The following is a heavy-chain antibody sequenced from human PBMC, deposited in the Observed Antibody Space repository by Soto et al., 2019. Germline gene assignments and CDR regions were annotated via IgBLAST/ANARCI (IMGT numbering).Heavy chain of an antibody. J-gene: IGHJ3*02. CDR1: VGSFSTYY. Sequence: PSETLSLTCVVSVGSFSTYYYNWIRPSPGKGLEWIGEINHSGSNNYSPSLKSRVTMSLDTSKNQLSLKLTSVTAADTAVYYCARGGSNDWQVAFDIWGQGTMVTVSS. CDR3: ARGGSNDWQVAFDI. CDR2: INHSGSN. V-gene: IGHV4-34*01. D-gene: IGHD3-9*01.